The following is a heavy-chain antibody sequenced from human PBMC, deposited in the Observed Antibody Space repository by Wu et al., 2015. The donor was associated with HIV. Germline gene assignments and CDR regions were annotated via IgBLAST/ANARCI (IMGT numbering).Heavy chain of an antibody. V-gene: IGHV1-69*13. CDR3: ARNTDSVATSLYSLGV. CDR1: GGTFNNYA. J-gene: IGHJ6*02. D-gene: IGHD5-18*01. CDR2: VIPLSRSA. Sequence: QVHLVQSGAEVKKPGSSVKVSCKASGGTFNNYAINWVRQAPGQGLEWMGRVIPLSRSAYYAPHFHGRVTITADESTHTAYMEMSGLRSEDTAVYYCARNTDSVATSLYSLGVWGQGTTVTVSS.